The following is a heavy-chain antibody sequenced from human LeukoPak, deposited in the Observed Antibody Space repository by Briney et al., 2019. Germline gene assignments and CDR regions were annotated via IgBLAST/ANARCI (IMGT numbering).Heavy chain of an antibody. CDR2: INSDGSST. CDR1: GFTFSTYW. J-gene: IGHJ4*02. D-gene: IGHD1-26*01. V-gene: IGHV3-74*01. CDR3: GGSGSYEDY. Sequence: GGSRRLSCAASGFTFSTYWMHWVRQAPGKGLVWVSRINSDGSSTGYADSVKGRFTISRDNARNTLYLQMNSLRAEDTAVYYCGGSGSYEDYWGQGTLVTVSS.